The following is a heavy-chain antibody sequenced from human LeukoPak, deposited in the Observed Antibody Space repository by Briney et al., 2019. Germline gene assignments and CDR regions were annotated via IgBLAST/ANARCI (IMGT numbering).Heavy chain of an antibody. CDR2: INPNSGGT. Sequence: GASVKVSCKASGYTFTDYYIHWVRQAPGQGGEWMGRINPNSGGTNDAQNFQGRVTMTRDTSISTAYMELSRLRSDDTAVYYCARDLPSTSNWELDYWGQGTLVTVSS. V-gene: IGHV1-2*06. D-gene: IGHD7-27*01. J-gene: IGHJ4*02. CDR1: GYTFTDYY. CDR3: ARDLPSTSNWELDY.